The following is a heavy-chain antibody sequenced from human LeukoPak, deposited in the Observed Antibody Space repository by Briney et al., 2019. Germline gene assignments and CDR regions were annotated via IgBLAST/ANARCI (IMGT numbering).Heavy chain of an antibody. D-gene: IGHD4-17*01. CDR3: AKDLFPSTTVTTSPYNWFDP. CDR2: IYYSGST. V-gene: IGHV4-39*07. Sequence: PSETLSLTCTVSGGSISSSSYYWGWIRQPPGKGLEWIGSIYYSGSTYYNPSLKSRVTISVDTSKNQFSLKLSSVTAADTAVYYCAKDLFPSTTVTTSPYNWFDPWGQGTLVTVSS. CDR1: GGSISSSSYY. J-gene: IGHJ5*02.